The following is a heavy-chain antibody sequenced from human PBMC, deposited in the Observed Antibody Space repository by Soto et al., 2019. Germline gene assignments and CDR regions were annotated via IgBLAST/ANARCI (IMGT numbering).Heavy chain of an antibody. Sequence: DVQLLESGGGLVQPGKSLRLSCAASGFSFISYAMSWVRQVPGKRLEWVSSISDSGGRTFYAESVEGRFTISRDDSTSTRFLQMNSLRAEDTAIYYCTKGGVRLLEWLGDVWGQGTTVTVSS. CDR3: TKGGVRLLEWLGDV. CDR2: ISDSGGRT. D-gene: IGHD3-3*01. CDR1: GFSFISYA. V-gene: IGHV3-23*01. J-gene: IGHJ6*02.